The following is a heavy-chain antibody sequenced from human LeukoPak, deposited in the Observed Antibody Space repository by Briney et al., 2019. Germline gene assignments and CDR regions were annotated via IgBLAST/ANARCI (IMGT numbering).Heavy chain of an antibody. CDR1: GFTFSSYV. Sequence: GGSLRLSCVVSGFTFSSYVMSWVRQAPGKGLEWVSALSSSGGDTSYADSVKGRFTISRDNAKNSLYLQMNSLRAEDTAVYYCARDYGDYEDYWGQGTLVTVSS. J-gene: IGHJ4*02. V-gene: IGHV3-21*01. D-gene: IGHD4-17*01. CDR3: ARDYGDYEDY. CDR2: LSSSGGDT.